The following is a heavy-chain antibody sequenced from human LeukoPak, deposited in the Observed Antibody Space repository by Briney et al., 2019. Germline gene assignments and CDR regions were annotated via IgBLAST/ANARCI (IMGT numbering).Heavy chain of an antibody. V-gene: IGHV4-4*02. J-gene: IGHJ6*02. CDR1: GGSISSSNW. D-gene: IGHD5-18*01. CDR2: IYHSGST. CDR3: ARGAPSRGYSYGLYYYGMDV. Sequence: PSETLSLTCAVSGGSISSSNWWSWVRQPPGKGLEWIGEIYHSGSTNYNPSLKSRVTISVDKSKNQFSLKLSSVAAADTAVYYCARGAPSRGYSYGLYYYGMDVWGQGTTVTVSS.